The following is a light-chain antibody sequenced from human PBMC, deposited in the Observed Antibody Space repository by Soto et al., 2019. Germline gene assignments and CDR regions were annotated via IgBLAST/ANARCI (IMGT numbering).Light chain of an antibody. J-gene: IGKJ4*01. CDR3: QQYDDWLRLT. CDR1: QSVNIY. V-gene: IGKV3D-15*01. CDR2: GAS. Sequence: EIVMTQSPATLSVSPGERATLSCRASQSVNIYLGWYQQKPGQAPRLLIFGASSRATGIPARFSGSGSGTEFNLTISSLQSEDFAVYFCQQYDDWLRLTFGGGTKVEIK.